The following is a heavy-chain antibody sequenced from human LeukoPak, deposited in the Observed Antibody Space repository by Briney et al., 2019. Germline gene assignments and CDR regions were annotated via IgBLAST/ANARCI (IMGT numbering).Heavy chain of an antibody. J-gene: IGHJ4*02. Sequence: GGSLRLSCAASGFTFSSYAMSWVRQAPGKGLEWVSAISGSGGSTYYADSVKGRFTISRDNSKNTLYLQMNSLRAEDTAAYYCAKDPYSGSYYDYWGQGTLVTVSS. CDR3: AKDPYSGSYYDY. D-gene: IGHD1-26*01. CDR1: GFTFSSYA. V-gene: IGHV3-23*01. CDR2: ISGSGGST.